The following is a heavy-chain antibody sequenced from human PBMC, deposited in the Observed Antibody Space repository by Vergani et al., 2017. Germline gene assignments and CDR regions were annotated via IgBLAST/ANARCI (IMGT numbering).Heavy chain of an antibody. D-gene: IGHD6-6*01. CDR3: ARRDSSSPALDY. CDR2: IWYDGSKE. V-gene: IGHV3-33*01. CDR1: GFTLSSHA. Sequence: QVQLVESGGGVVQPGRSLRLSCAGSGFTLSSHAMHWVRQAPGKGLEWVAFIWYDGSKEYYADSVKGRFTISRENAKNSLYLQMNGLRAGDTAVYYCARRDSSSPALDYWGQGTLVTVSS. J-gene: IGHJ4*02.